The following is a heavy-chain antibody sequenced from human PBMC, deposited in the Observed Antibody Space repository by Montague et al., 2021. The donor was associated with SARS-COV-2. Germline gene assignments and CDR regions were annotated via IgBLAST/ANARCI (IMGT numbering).Heavy chain of an antibody. CDR2: IHHGGST. V-gene: IGHV4-34*01. CDR1: GGSFSTYS. Sequence: SETLSLICAVHGGSFSTYSWNWIRQPPGKGLEWIGEIHHGGSTNYNPSLKSRDTISADTSKNQFSLKLTSVAAADTAVYYCARLGDGVVPSPILGVGPYYSYYYMDVWGKGTTVTVSS. J-gene: IGHJ6*03. CDR3: ARLGDGVVPSPILGVGPYYSYYYMDV. D-gene: IGHD3-10*01.